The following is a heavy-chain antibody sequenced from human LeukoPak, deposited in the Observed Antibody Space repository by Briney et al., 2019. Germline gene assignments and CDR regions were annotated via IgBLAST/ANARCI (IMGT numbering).Heavy chain of an antibody. CDR1: GGSISSSSYY. V-gene: IGHV4-39*01. Sequence: SETLSLTCTVSGGSISSSSYYWGWIRQPPGTGLEWIGSIYYSGSTYYNPSLKSRVTISVDTSKNQFSLKLSSVTAADTAVYYCARGSKIVGATNWFDPWGQGTLVTVSS. CDR2: IYYSGST. D-gene: IGHD1-26*01. CDR3: ARGSKIVGATNWFDP. J-gene: IGHJ5*02.